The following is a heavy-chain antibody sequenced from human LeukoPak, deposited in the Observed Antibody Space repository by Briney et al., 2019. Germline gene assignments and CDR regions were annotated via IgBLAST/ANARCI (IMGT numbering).Heavy chain of an antibody. D-gene: IGHD5-18*01. CDR1: GYTFTGYY. J-gene: IGHJ4*02. CDR3: ARGASSVDTAMTSGTLFDY. CDR2: INPNSGGT. V-gene: IGHV1-2*02. Sequence: ASVKVSCKASGYTFTGYYMHWVRQAPGQGLEWMGWINPNSGGTNYAQKFQGRVTMTRDTSISTAYMVLSGLRSDDTAVYYCARGASSVDTAMTSGTLFDYWGQGTLVTVSS.